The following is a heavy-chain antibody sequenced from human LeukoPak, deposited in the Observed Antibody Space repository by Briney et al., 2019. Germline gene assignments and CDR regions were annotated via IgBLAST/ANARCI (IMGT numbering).Heavy chain of an antibody. V-gene: IGHV4-59*01. D-gene: IGHD3-3*01. CDR3: ASLDDFWSGYPKVGYFDY. Sequence: SETLSLTCTVSGGSISSYYWSWIRQPPGKGLEWIGYIYYSGSTNYNPSLKSRVTISVDTSKNQFSLKLSSVTAADTAVYYCASLDDFWSGYPKVGYFDYRGQGTLVTVSS. CDR2: IYYSGST. CDR1: GGSISSYY. J-gene: IGHJ4*02.